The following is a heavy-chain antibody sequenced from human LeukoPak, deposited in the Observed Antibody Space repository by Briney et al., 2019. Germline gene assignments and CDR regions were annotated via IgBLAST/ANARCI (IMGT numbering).Heavy chain of an antibody. CDR3: AREATKLRSQAYYYYGMDV. D-gene: IGHD1-26*01. CDR1: GGSISTYY. CDR2: IYYTGST. V-gene: IGHV4-59*12. Sequence: SETLSLTCAVSGGSISTYYWNWIRQPPGKGLEWIGYIYYTGSTIYNPSLKSRVTISVDTSKNQFSLKLSSVTAADTAVYYCAREATKLRSQAYYYYGMDVWGQGTTVTVSS. J-gene: IGHJ6*02.